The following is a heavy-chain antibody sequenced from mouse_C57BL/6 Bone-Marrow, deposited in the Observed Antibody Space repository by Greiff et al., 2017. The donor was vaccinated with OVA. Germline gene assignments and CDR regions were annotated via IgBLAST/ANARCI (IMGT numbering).Heavy chain of an antibody. V-gene: IGHV5-9-1*02. CDR2: ISSGGDYI. CDR3: TREATLYYFDY. J-gene: IGHJ2*01. CDR1: GFTFSSYA. D-gene: IGHD6-1*01. Sequence: EVHLVESGEGLVKPGGSLKLSCAASGFTFSSYAMSWVRQTPEKRLEWVAYISSGGDYIYYADTVKGRFTISRDNARNTLYLQMSSLKSEDTAMYYCTREATLYYFDYWGQGTTLTVSS.